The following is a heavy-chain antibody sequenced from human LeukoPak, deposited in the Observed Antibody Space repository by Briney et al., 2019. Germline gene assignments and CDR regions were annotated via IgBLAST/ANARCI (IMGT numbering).Heavy chain of an antibody. J-gene: IGHJ6*03. D-gene: IGHD4-17*01. CDR3: ARGLYDYEPYYYMDV. CDR2: ISAYNGNT. V-gene: IGHV1-18*01. Sequence: EASVKDSCKASGYTFTRYVISWVRQAPGQGLEWMGWISAYNGNTNYAQKLQGRVTMTTDTSTRTAYMELRSLRSDDTAVYYCARGLYDYEPYYYMDVWGKGTMVTVSS. CDR1: GYTFTRYV.